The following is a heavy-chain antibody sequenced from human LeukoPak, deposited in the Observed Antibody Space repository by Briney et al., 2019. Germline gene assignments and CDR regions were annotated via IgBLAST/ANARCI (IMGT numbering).Heavy chain of an antibody. D-gene: IGHD1-1*01. V-gene: IGHV1-24*01. CDR2: FDPEDGET. CDR1: GYTLTELS. J-gene: IGHJ3*02. CDR3: ATDGPSVQLERNDAFDI. Sequence: ASVKVSCKVSGYTLTELSMHWVRQAPGKGLEWRGGFDPEDGETIYAQKIQGRVTMTEVTSTDTAYMELSSLRSEDTAVYYCATDGPSVQLERNDAFDIWGQGTMVTVSS.